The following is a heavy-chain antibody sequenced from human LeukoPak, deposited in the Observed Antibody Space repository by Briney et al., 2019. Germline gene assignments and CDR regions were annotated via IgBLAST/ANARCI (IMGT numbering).Heavy chain of an antibody. D-gene: IGHD3-22*01. V-gene: IGHV3-30*02. J-gene: IGHJ4*02. CDR3: AKDGITMIPS. CDR2: IRYDGSNK. CDR1: GFTFSSYG. Sequence: GGSLRLSCAASGFTFSSYGMHWVRQAPGKGLEWVAFIRYDGSNKYYADSVKGRSTISRDNSKNTLYLQMNSLRAEDTAVYYCAKDGITMIPSWGQGTLVTVSS.